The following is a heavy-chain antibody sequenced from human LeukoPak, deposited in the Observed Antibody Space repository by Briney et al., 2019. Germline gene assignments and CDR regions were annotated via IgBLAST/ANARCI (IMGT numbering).Heavy chain of an antibody. D-gene: IGHD5-24*01. Sequence: GESLKISCKGSEYSFSSYWIGWVRQMLGKGLEWMGIIYPGDSDTRYSPSFRGQVTISADKSISTAYLQWSSLKASDTAMYYCARVSLEMRIARNFDYWGQGTLVTVSS. J-gene: IGHJ4*02. CDR2: IYPGDSDT. V-gene: IGHV5-51*01. CDR3: ARVSLEMRIARNFDY. CDR1: EYSFSSYW.